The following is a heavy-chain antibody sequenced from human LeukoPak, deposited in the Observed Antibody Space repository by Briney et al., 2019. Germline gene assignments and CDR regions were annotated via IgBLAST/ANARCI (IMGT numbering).Heavy chain of an antibody. J-gene: IGHJ4*02. V-gene: IGHV4-59*12. CDR2: NYYSGST. CDR3: ARAALYYYDSSGRLDY. D-gene: IGHD3-22*01. Sequence: SETLSLTCTVSGGSISSYYWSWIRQPPGKGLEWIGHNYYSGSTNYNPSLKSRVTISVDTSKNQFSLKLSSVTAADTAVYYCARAALYYYDSSGRLDYWGQGTLVTVSS. CDR1: GGSISSYY.